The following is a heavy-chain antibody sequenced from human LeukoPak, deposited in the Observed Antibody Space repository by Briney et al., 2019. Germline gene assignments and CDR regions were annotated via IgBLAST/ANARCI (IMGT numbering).Heavy chain of an antibody. CDR3: AKDLDFWSGYYSY. CDR2: ISGSGGST. D-gene: IGHD3-3*01. Sequence: GGSLGLSCAASGFTFSSYAMSWVRQAPGKGLEWVSAISGSGGSTYYADSVKGRFTISRDNSKNTLYLQMNSLRAEDTAAYYCAKDLDFWSGYYSYWGQGTLVTVSS. J-gene: IGHJ4*02. V-gene: IGHV3-23*01. CDR1: GFTFSSYA.